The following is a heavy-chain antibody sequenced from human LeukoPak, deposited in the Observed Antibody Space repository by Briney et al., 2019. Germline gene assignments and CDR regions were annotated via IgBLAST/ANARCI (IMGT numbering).Heavy chain of an antibody. V-gene: IGHV3-21*01. Sequence: GGSLRLSCAASGFTFSSYSMNWVRQAPGKGLEWVSSISSSSSYIYYADSVKGRFTISRDNAKNSLYLQMNSLRAEDTAVYYCASEIWSGYYELDGYWGQGTLVTVSS. J-gene: IGHJ4*02. D-gene: IGHD3-3*01. CDR1: GFTFSSYS. CDR3: ASEIWSGYYELDGY. CDR2: ISSSSSYI.